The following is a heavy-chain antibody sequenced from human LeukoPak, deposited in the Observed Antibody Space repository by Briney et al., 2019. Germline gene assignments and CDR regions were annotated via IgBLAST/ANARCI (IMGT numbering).Heavy chain of an antibody. CDR2: IYHSGST. J-gene: IGHJ4*02. CDR1: GYSISSGYC. V-gene: IGHV4-38-2*02. CDR3: ARETGTYSAFDY. Sequence: SETLSLTCTVSGYSISSGYCWAWIRQPPGKGLEWIGTIYHSGSTYSNPSLKSRVTISVDTSKNQFSLRLSSVTAADTAVYYCARETGTYSAFDYWGQGTLVTVSS. D-gene: IGHD1-26*01.